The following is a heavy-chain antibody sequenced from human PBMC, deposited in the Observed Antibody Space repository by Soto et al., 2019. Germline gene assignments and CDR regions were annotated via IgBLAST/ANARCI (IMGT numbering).Heavy chain of an antibody. CDR1: AGTFSSYA. V-gene: IGHV1-69*01. D-gene: IGHD1-1*01. CDR3: ARELEPTYNWFDP. CDR2: IIPIFGTA. Sequence: SLYVSCQASAGTFSSYAIISVRQDPGQGLEWMGGIIPIFGTAHYAQKFQGRVTITADESTSTAYMELSSLRSEDTAVYYCARELEPTYNWFDPWGQGILVTIS. J-gene: IGHJ5*02.